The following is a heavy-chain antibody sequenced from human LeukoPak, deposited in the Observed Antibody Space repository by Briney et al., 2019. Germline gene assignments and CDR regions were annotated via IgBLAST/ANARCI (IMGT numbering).Heavy chain of an antibody. CDR2: IIPIFGTA. J-gene: IGHJ6*02. Sequence: ASVKVSCKASGGTFSSYAISWVRQAPGQGREWMGGIIPIFGTANYEQKFHGRVTITADESTGTAYMELSSLRSEGRGVDYCVRVSLWGSRSSGGGYYYYGMDVWGQGTTVTVSS. CDR3: VRVSLWGSRSSGGGYYYYGMDV. CDR1: GGTFSSYA. V-gene: IGHV1-69*13. D-gene: IGHD6-6*01.